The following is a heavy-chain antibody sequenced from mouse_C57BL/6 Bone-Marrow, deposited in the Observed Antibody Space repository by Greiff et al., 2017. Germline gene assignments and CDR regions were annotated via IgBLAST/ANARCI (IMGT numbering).Heavy chain of an antibody. D-gene: IGHD1-1*01. J-gene: IGHJ4*01. CDR3: ARWPYLRA. CDR1: GYTFTSYG. Sequence: VQLQQSGAELARPGASVKLSCKASGYTFTSYGISWVKQRTGQGLEWIGEISPRSGNTYYNEKFKGKATLTADKSSSTAYMELRSLTAEDAAVYFCARWPYLRAGGQGTSVTVSS. CDR2: ISPRSGNT. V-gene: IGHV1-81*01.